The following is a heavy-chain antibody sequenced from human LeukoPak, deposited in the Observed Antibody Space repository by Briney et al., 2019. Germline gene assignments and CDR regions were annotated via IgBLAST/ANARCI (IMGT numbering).Heavy chain of an antibody. V-gene: IGHV1-18*04. CDR1: GFTVSAYG. CDR2: ISNHNGNT. J-gene: IGHJ4*02. Sequence: ASVTVSCTTSGFTVSAYGIAWVRQAPGHGPEWMGWISNHNGNTKYAQKFQDRITVTTETSTGTASMELRSLRPDDTGIYYCTRGVALATVYYFDFWGRGTQVTVAS. CDR3: TRGVALATVYYFDF. D-gene: IGHD3-10*01.